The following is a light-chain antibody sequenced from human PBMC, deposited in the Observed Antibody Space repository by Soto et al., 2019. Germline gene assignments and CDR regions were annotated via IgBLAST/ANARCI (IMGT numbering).Light chain of an antibody. J-gene: IGLJ2*01. CDR2: DVS. CDR1: SSDVGGYNY. CDR3: SSYTSSSIVV. Sequence: QSALTQPASVSGSPGQSITISCTGTSSDVGGYNYVSWYQQHPGKAPKLMIYDVSNRPSGVSNLFSGCKSGNTASLTTSGLQAEDWADYYCSSYTSSSIVVFGGGTKLTVL. V-gene: IGLV2-14*01.